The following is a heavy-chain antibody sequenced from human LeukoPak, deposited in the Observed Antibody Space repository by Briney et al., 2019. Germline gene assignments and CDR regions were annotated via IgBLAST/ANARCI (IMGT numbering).Heavy chain of an antibody. J-gene: IGHJ3*02. CDR3: ARPTPDAFDI. CDR2: IYTSGST. V-gene: IGHV4-61*02. CDR1: GGSISSGSYY. Sequence: TLSLTCTVSGGSISSGSYYWSWIRQPAGKGLEWIGRIYTSGSTSYNPSLKSRVTISVDTSKNQFSLKLSSVTAADTAVYYCARPTPDAFDIWGQGTMVTVSS.